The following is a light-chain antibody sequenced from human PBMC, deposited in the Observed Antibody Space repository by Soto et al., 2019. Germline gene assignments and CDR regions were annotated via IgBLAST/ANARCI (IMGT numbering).Light chain of an antibody. Sequence: DIQMTQSPSTLSASVGDRVTITCRASQSISKWLAWYQQKPGKAPKVLIFDASILESVVPSRFSGSGSGTECTLTISSLQPDDFPTYYCQQYNDYVTWTFGQGTKVAIK. CDR3: QQYNDYVTWT. V-gene: IGKV1-5*01. J-gene: IGKJ1*01. CDR2: DAS. CDR1: QSISKW.